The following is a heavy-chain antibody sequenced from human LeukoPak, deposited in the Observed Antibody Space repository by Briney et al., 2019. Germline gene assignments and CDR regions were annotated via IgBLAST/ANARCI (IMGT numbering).Heavy chain of an antibody. J-gene: IGHJ4*02. CDR1: GYTFTGYY. V-gene: IGHV1-2*02. D-gene: IGHD6-19*01. Sequence: GASVKVSCKASGYTFTGYYMHWVRQAPGQGLEWMGWINPNSGGTNYAQKFQGRVTMTRDTSISTAYMELSRLRSGDTAVYYCARFDSSGPPRYFDYWGQGTLVTVSS. CDR3: ARFDSSGPPRYFDY. CDR2: INPNSGGT.